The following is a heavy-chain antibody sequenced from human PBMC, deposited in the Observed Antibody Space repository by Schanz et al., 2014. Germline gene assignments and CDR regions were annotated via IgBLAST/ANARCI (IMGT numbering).Heavy chain of an antibody. CDR1: GFTFSSYA. D-gene: IGHD3-10*01. CDR2: IGTSGGT. CDR3: AKGRFGELSAFDI. J-gene: IGHJ3*02. Sequence: VQLVESGGGVVQPGRSLRLSCAASGFTFSSYAMSWVRQAPGKGLEWVSTIGTSGGTNYAESVKGRFTISRDNSKNTLYLQMNSLRAEDTAVYYCAKGRFGELSAFDIWGQGTMVTVSS. V-gene: IGHV3-23*04.